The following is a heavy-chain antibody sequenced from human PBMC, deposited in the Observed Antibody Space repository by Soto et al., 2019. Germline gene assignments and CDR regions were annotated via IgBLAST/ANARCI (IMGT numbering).Heavy chain of an antibody. D-gene: IGHD2-2*01. J-gene: IGHJ6*03. CDR1: GFTFSSYI. V-gene: IGHV3-48*01. CDR2: ISSGSSTI. Sequence: GGSLRLSCAASGFTFSSYILNWVRQAPGKGLEWVSYISSGSSTIYYADSVKGRFTISRDNAKNSLYLQMNSLRAEDTAVYYATRSAYMDVWGKGTTVTVSS. CDR3: TRSAYMDV.